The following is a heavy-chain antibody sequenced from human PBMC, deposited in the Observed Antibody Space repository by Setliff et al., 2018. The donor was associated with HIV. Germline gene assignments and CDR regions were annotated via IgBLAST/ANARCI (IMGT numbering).Heavy chain of an antibody. J-gene: IGHJ4*02. CDR2: IDYSGST. D-gene: IGHD3-10*01. Sequence: PSETLSLTCTVSGGSISSSSSYWGWTRQPPGKGLEWIGSIDYSGSTNNNPSLKSRVTISVDTSKNQFYLKLSSVTAADTAVYYCARESYFYYFDYWGQGTLVTVSS. CDR1: GGSISSSSSY. CDR3: ARESYFYYFDY. V-gene: IGHV4-39*07.